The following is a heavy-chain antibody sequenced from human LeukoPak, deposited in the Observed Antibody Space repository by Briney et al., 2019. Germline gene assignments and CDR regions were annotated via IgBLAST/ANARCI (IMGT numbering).Heavy chain of an antibody. V-gene: IGHV4-59*08. Sequence: PSETLSLTCTVSGGSINSYYWSWIRQPPRKGLEWIGYIYYSGSTNYNPSLKSRVTISVDTSKNQPPLKLSSVTAADTAVYYCARHGSTYALRNWGQGTLVTVSS. CDR2: IYYSGST. J-gene: IGHJ4*02. CDR1: GGSINSYY. CDR3: ARHGSTYALRN. D-gene: IGHD2-2*01.